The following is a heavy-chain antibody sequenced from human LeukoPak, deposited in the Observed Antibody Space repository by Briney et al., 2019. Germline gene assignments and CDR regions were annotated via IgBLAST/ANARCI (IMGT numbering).Heavy chain of an antibody. CDR3: ARGIVGASFDY. D-gene: IGHD1-26*01. Sequence: SETLSLTCTVSGGSISSYYWSWIRQPPGKGLEWIGYIYYSGSTNYNPSLKSRVTISVDTSKNQFSLRLSSVTAADTAVYYCARGIVGASFDYWGQGTLVTVSS. V-gene: IGHV4-59*08. CDR1: GGSISSYY. J-gene: IGHJ4*02. CDR2: IYYSGST.